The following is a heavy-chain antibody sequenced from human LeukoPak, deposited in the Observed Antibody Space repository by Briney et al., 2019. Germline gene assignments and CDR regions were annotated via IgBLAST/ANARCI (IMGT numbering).Heavy chain of an antibody. CDR1: GFTFSSYW. CDR2: IKGKAAGGAP. J-gene: IGHJ4*01. V-gene: IGHV3-15*01. Sequence: TGGSLRLSCVASGFTFSSYWTQWLRQAPGKGLEWVGRIKGKAAGGAPDYAAPVKGRFTISRDDSKNTLYLQMDSLKTEDTALYYSVREVIFIWEWGHLTLVTVAS. CDR3: VREVIFIWE. D-gene: IGHD3-3*02.